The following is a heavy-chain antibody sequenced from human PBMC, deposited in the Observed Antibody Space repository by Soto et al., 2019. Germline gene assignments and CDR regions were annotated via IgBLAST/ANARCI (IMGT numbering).Heavy chain of an antibody. J-gene: IGHJ5*01. V-gene: IGHV1-2*04. D-gene: IGHD6-25*01. CDR1: GYSFTTYG. CDR2: INPNNGYT. CDR3: TRTELGAAYNWFDP. Sequence: ASVKVSCKASGYSFTTYGLSWVRQAPGQGLEWMGWINPNNGYTSYAHKFQDSVTMTGDTSISTAYMDVKKLRSDDTAIYYCTRTELGAAYNWFDPWGQGTQVTVSS.